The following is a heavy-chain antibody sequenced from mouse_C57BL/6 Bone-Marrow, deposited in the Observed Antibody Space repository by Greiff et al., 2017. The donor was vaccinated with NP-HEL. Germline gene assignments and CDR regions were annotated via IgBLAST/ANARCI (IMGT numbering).Heavy chain of an antibody. J-gene: IGHJ4*01. V-gene: IGHV5-16*01. CDR3: ARSEGYYYAMDY. CDR2: INYDGSST. CDR1: GFTFSDYY. Sequence: EVHLVESEGGLVQPGSSMKLSCTASGFTFSDYYMAWVRQVPEKGLEWVANINYDGSSTYYLDSLKSRFIISRDNAKNILYLQMSSLKSEDTATYYCARSEGYYYAMDYWGQGTSVTVSS.